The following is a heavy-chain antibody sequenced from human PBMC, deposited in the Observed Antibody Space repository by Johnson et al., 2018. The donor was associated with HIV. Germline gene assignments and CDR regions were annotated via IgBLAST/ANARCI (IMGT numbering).Heavy chain of an antibody. CDR2: INWTGETT. CDR3: AKSRGILVIDDALDI. V-gene: IGHV3-20*04. CDR1: GFTFDDYG. D-gene: IGHD2-21*01. J-gene: IGHJ3*02. Sequence: MLLVESGGGVVRPGGSLRLSCSASGFTFDDYGMSWVRQAPGKGLEWVSGINWTGETTGYADSVKGRFTISRDSAKNFLYLPMNSLSAEYTALYYCAKSRGILVIDDALDIWGQVTMVTVSS.